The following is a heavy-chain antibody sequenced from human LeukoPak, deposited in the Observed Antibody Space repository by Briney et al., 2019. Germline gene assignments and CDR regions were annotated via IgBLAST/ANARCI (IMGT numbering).Heavy chain of an antibody. Sequence: SETLSLTCTVSGGSISSYYWSWLRQPPGKGLEWIGYIYYSGSTYYNPSLKSRVTISVDTSKNQFSLKLSSVTAADTAVYYCARDFDGWGQGTLVTVSS. CDR3: ARDFDG. D-gene: IGHD3-9*01. V-gene: IGHV4-59*01. J-gene: IGHJ4*02. CDR1: GGSISSYY. CDR2: IYYSGST.